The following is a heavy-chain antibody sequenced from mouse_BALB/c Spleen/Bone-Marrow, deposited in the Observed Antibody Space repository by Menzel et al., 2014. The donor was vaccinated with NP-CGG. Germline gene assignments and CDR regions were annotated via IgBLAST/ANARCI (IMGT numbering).Heavy chain of an antibody. J-gene: IGHJ3*01. CDR2: IRLKSNNYTT. V-gene: IGHV6-6*02. CDR1: GFTFSNYW. Sequence: EVNLVESGGGLVQPGGSMKLSCVASGFTFSNYWMNWVRRSPEKGLEWVAEIRLKSNNYTTHYAESVKGRFTISRDGSKSSVYLQMNNLRAEDTGIYYCTWFAYWGQGTLVTVSA. CDR3: TWFAY.